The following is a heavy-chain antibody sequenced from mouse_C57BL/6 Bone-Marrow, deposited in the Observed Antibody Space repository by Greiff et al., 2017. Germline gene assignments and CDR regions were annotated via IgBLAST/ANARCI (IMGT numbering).Heavy chain of an antibody. D-gene: IGHD1-1*01. CDR2: IDPNGGGT. CDR1: GYTFTSYW. J-gene: IGHJ2*01. CDR3: ASSRITTVVDYFDY. V-gene: IGHV1-72*01. Sequence: QVQLQQPGAELVKPGASVKMSCKASGYTFTSYWMHWVKQRPGRGLEWIGRIDPNGGGTKYNEKFKSKATLTVDKTSSTAYMQLSSLTSEDSAVYYCASSRITTVVDYFDYWGQGTTLTVSS.